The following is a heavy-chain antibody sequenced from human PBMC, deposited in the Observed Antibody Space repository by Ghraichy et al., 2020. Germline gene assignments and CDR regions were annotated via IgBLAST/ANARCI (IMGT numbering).Heavy chain of an antibody. CDR2: INHSGST. CDR3: ARGPDPTFDY. V-gene: IGHV4-34*01. CDR1: GGSFSGYY. Sequence: SQTLSLTCAVYGGSFSGYYWSWIRQPPGKGLEWIGEINHSGSTNYNPSLKSRVTISVDTSKNQFSLKLSSVTAADTAVYYCARGPDPTFDYWGQGTLVTVSS. D-gene: IGHD1-26*01. J-gene: IGHJ4*02.